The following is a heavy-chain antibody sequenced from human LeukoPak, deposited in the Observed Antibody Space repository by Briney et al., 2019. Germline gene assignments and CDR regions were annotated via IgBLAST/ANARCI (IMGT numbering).Heavy chain of an antibody. V-gene: IGHV3-23*01. D-gene: IGHD3-22*01. Sequence: GGSLILSCAASGFTFTDYAMSWVRQSPEKGLEWISTISDNGGETYYADSVKGRFAISRDNSKNTLFLQMNSLRAEDSAVYYCATDRERDPSVYYLVGGQGTLITVSS. CDR3: ATDRERDPSVYYLV. J-gene: IGHJ4*02. CDR1: GFTFTDYA. CDR2: ISDNGGET.